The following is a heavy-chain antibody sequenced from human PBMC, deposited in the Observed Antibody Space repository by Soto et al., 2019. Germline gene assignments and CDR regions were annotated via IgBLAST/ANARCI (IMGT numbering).Heavy chain of an antibody. CDR2: IYYSGST. V-gene: IGHV4-59*08. D-gene: IGHD3-22*01. CDR3: ARHEVTMTYYFDY. Sequence: QVQLQESGPGLVKPSETLSLTCAVSGASISGYFWSWIRQPPGKGLEWIGYIYYSGSTNYNPSLKSQVTISVDTSKNQFSLKLNSVTAADTAVYYCARHEVTMTYYFDYWGQGTLVTVSS. CDR1: GASISGYF. J-gene: IGHJ4*02.